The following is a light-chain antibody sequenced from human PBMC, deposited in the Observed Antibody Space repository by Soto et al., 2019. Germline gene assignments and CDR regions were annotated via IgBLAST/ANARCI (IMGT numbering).Light chain of an antibody. Sequence: QSVLTQPPSASGSPGQSVTISCTGTTSDVGGYNYVAWYQQHPGKAPKLIIYEVSKRPSGVPDRFSGSKSVNTASLTVSGLHAEDEADYYCSSYAGFNNFVVFGGGTQLTVL. CDR1: TSDVGGYNY. J-gene: IGLJ2*01. V-gene: IGLV2-8*01. CDR2: EVS. CDR3: SSYAGFNNFVV.